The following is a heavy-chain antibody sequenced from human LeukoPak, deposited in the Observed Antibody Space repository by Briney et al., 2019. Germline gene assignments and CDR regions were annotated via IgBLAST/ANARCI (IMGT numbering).Heavy chain of an antibody. V-gene: IGHV1-2*02. CDR2: MNPKSGDT. CDR3: ARLSWLRHAFDI. Sequence: GASVKVSCKASGYIFTDYYLHRLRQAPGQGLEWMGWMNPKSGDTHYAQKFQGRVTMTRDTSISTAYMELSRLRSDDTAVYYCARLSWLRHAFDIWGQGTMVTVSS. CDR1: GYIFTDYY. D-gene: IGHD5-12*01. J-gene: IGHJ3*02.